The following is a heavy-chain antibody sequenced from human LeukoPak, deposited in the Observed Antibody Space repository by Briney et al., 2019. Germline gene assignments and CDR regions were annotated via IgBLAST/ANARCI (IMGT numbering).Heavy chain of an antibody. V-gene: IGHV4-61*02. CDR1: GGSISSGSYY. CDR3: ARDLVDSDAFDI. D-gene: IGHD6-6*01. J-gene: IGHJ3*02. CDR2: IYASGST. Sequence: SETLSLTCTVSGGSISSGSYYWSWLRQPAGKGLEWIGRIYASGSTNYNPSLKSRVTISVDTSKNQFSLKLSSVTAADTAVYYCARDLVDSDAFDIWGQGTMVTVSS.